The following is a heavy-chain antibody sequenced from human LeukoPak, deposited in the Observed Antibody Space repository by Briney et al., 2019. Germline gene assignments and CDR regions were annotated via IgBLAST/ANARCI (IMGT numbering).Heavy chain of an antibody. CDR2: INQDGSAK. V-gene: IGHV3-7*05. D-gene: IGHD5/OR15-5a*01. CDR1: GFLFSNSW. CDR3: AKFGYSVYRYAFDI. Sequence: GGSLRLSCADSGFLFSNSWMAWVRQAPGRGLEWLANINQDGSAKTCVDSVKGRFTISRDNAKNSLYLQMNSLRGEDTAVYYCAKFGYSVYRYAFDIWGQGTMVTVSS. J-gene: IGHJ3*02.